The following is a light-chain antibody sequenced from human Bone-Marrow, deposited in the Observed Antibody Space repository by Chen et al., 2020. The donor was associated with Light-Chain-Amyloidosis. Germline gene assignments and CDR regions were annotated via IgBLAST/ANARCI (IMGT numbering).Light chain of an antibody. CDR3: QSYQGSSQGV. J-gene: IGLJ3*02. CDR2: EAD. V-gene: IGLV6-57*01. CDR1: SGSIATNY. Sequence: NFMLTQPHAVSESPGKTVIISCTRSSGSIATNYVQWYQQRPGSSPTTLIYEADQRPSGVPDRFSGSIDRSSNSASLTISGLKTEDEADYYCQSYQGSSQGVFGGGTKLTVL.